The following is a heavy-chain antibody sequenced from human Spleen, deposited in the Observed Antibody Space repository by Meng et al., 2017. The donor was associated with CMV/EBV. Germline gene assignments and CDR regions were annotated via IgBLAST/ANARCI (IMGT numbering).Heavy chain of an antibody. Sequence: ASVKVSCKASGYTFNHYGLSWVRQAPGQGLEWMGWISAYNGNTNYAQKLQGRVTMTTDTSTSTAYMELRSLRSDDTAVYYCARVTPTRLVDYWGQGTLVTVSS. D-gene: IGHD3-9*01. CDR2: ISAYNGNT. CDR3: ARVTPTRLVDY. J-gene: IGHJ4*02. V-gene: IGHV1-18*01. CDR1: GYTFNHYG.